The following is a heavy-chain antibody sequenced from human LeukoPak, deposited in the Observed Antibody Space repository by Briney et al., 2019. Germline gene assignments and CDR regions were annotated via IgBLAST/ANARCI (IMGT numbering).Heavy chain of an antibody. CDR2: IKSKTDGGTT. CDR3: TTSDDDYVWGSYRYTSHYYYYMDV. J-gene: IGHJ6*03. D-gene: IGHD3-16*02. CDR1: GFTSSNAW. Sequence: GGSLRLSCAASGFTSSNAWMSWVRQAPGKGLEWVGRIKSKTDGGTTDYAAPVKGRFTISRDDSKNTLYLQMNSLKTEDTAVYYCTTSDDDYVWGSYRYTSHYYYYMDVWGKGTTVTVSS. V-gene: IGHV3-15*01.